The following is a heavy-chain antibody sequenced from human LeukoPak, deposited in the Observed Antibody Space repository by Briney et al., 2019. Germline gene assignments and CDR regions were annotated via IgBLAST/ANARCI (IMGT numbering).Heavy chain of an antibody. J-gene: IGHJ5*02. CDR3: ARGGGDRRRGNWFDP. V-gene: IGHV4-30-4*01. D-gene: IGHD2-21*02. CDR2: IYCSGST. Sequence: PSPCLSLTCSVDGGSVSGHYCGWVRHPPRKGPEWRGYIYCSGSTYSNPTLNSRVIISVDTYKNLFSLKLSSVTAANTAGYYCARGGGDRRRGNWFDPWGQGTLVTVSS. CDR1: GGSVSGHY.